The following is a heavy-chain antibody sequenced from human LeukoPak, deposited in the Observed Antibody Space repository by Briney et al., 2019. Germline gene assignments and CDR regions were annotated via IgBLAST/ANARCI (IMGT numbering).Heavy chain of an antibody. J-gene: IGHJ4*02. Sequence: SETLSLTCTVSGGSISSYSWSRIRQPPGKGLEWIGYIYYSGSTNYNPSLKSRVTISVDASKNHFSLKLSSVTAADTAVYYCARDRSLGIIDYWGQGTLVTVSS. CDR2: IYYSGST. CDR1: GGSISSYS. V-gene: IGHV4-59*01. CDR3: ARDRSLGIIDY. D-gene: IGHD3-16*01.